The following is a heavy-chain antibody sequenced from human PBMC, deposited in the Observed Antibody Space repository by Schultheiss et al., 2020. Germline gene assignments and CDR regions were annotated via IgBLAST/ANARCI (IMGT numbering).Heavy chain of an antibody. CDR2: ISWNSGSI. J-gene: IGHJ4*02. Sequence: SLKIACAASGFTFDDYAMHWVRQAPGKGLEWVSGISWNSGSIGYADSVKGRFTISRDNAKNSLYLQMNSLRAEDTAVYYCARRGVVTAYFDYWGQGTLVTVSS. V-gene: IGHV3-9*01. D-gene: IGHD2-21*02. CDR3: ARRGVVTAYFDY. CDR1: GFTFDDYA.